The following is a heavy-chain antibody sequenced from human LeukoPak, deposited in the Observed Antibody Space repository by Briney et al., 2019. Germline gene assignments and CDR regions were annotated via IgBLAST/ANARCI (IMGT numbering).Heavy chain of an antibody. V-gene: IGHV3-9*01. CDR2: ISWNSGSI. CDR1: GFTFDDYA. CDR3: AKGYSSGWYSYFQH. Sequence: GGSLRLSCAASGFTFDDYAMHWVRQAPGKGLEWVSGISWNSGSIGYADSVKGRFTISRDNAKNSLYLQMNSLRAEDTALYYCAKGYSSGWYSYFQHWGQGTLATVSS. D-gene: IGHD6-19*01. J-gene: IGHJ1*01.